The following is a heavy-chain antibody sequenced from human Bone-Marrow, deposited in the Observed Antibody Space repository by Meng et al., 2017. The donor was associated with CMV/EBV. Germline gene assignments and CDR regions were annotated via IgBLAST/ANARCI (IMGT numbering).Heavy chain of an antibody. J-gene: IGHJ5*02. CDR3: ARVGSLFSSSSDYWFDP. CDR2: IYYSGST. V-gene: IGHV4-39*07. D-gene: IGHD6-6*01. CDR1: GGSISSSSYY. Sequence: SETLSLTCTVSGGSISSSSYYWGWIRQPPGKGLEWIGSIYYSGSTYYNPSLKSRVTISVDTSKNQFSLKLSSVTAADTAVYYCARVGSLFSSSSDYWFDPWGRGTLVTVSS.